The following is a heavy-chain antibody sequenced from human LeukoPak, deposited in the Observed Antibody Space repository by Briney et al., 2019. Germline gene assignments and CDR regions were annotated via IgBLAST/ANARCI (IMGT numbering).Heavy chain of an antibody. J-gene: IGHJ4*02. CDR2: ISYDGNTI. CDR1: GLRFRNYG. CDR3: ARSGGLQKFDY. Sequence: GRSLRLSCAASGLRFRNYGMHWVRQAPGKGLQWVAVISYDGNTIHYADSVKGRFIISRDTSKNTLYLQMYSLRAEDTAVYYCARSGGLQKFDYWGQGTLVTVSS. V-gene: IGHV3-30*19. D-gene: IGHD4-11*01.